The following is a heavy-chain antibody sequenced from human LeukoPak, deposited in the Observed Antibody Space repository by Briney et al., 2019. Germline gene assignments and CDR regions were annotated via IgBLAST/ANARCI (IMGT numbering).Heavy chain of an antibody. V-gene: IGHV3-15*01. CDR1: GFSFSNAW. D-gene: IGHD6-19*01. J-gene: IGHJ4*02. Sequence: GGSLRLSCVGSGFSFSNAWMSWVRQASGKGLEWVGRIKSKTDGGSRDYAAPVKGRFTISKDDSKNTLYLQINSLKTEDTAVYYCTTDAVVYFDWWGQGTLVTVSS. CDR2: IKSKTDGGSR. CDR3: TTDAVVYFDW.